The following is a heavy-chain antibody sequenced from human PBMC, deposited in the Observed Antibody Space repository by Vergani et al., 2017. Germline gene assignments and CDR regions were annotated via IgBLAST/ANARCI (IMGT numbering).Heavy chain of an antibody. CDR2: IDRNSATKYPV. CDR1: GFLFQDFA. D-gene: IGHD2-8*01. J-gene: IGHJ4*02. V-gene: IGHV3-9*01. CDR3: ARGYCTNSICRGKVDS. Sequence: VEAGGGLVQPGGSLRLSCAASGFLFQDFAFHWVRQVSGRGLEWVSGIDRNSATKYPVKYGNSMEGRFIISRDNAKKAVFLQMNSLRAEDTAVYYCARGYCTNSICRGKVDSWGQGTLVTVSS.